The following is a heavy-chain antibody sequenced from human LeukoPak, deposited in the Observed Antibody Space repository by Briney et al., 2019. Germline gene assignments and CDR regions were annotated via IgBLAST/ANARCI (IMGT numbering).Heavy chain of an antibody. Sequence: PGGSLRLSCAASGFTFSSYEMNWVRQAPGKGLEWVSYISSSGSTIYYADSVKGRFTISRDDAKNSLHLQMNSLRAEGTAVYYCAREERWFGELFTWFDPWGQGTLVTVSS. V-gene: IGHV3-48*03. CDR3: AREERWFGELFTWFDP. CDR2: ISSSGSTI. J-gene: IGHJ5*02. D-gene: IGHD3-10*01. CDR1: GFTFSSYE.